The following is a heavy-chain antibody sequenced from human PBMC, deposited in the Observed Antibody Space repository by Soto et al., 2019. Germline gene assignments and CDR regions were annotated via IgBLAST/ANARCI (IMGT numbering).Heavy chain of an antibody. CDR2: INDDGSGT. V-gene: IGHV3-74*01. Sequence: EVQLVESGGDLVQPGGSLRLSCEASGITFSSYWMHWVRQAPGKGLVWVSRINDDGSGTSYGDSVKGRFTISRDNAKHSLYLQMNSLSAEDTAVYYCATLQMTGPDYWGQGTPVTVSS. J-gene: IGHJ4*02. CDR1: GITFSSYW. CDR3: ATLQMTGPDY. D-gene: IGHD3-9*01.